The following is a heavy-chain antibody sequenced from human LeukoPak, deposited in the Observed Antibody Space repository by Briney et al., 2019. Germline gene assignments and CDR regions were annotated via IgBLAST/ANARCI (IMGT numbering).Heavy chain of an antibody. Sequence: PGGSLRLSCAASGFTFDDYAMHWVRQAPGKGLEWVAVISYDGSNKYYADSVKGRFTISRDNSKNTLYLQMNSLRAEDTAVYYCARDMAYDILTGYPDYWGQGTLVTVSS. D-gene: IGHD3-9*01. J-gene: IGHJ4*02. CDR2: ISYDGSNK. CDR1: GFTFDDYA. V-gene: IGHV3-30-3*01. CDR3: ARDMAYDILTGYPDY.